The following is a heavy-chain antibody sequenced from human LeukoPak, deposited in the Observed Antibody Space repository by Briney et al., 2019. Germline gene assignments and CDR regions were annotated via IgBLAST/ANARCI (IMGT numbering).Heavy chain of an antibody. CDR2: IYPGDSDT. D-gene: IGHD1-26*01. V-gene: IGHV5-51*01. CDR1: GYSFTSYW. Sequence: GESLKISCKGSGYSFTSYWIGWVRQMPGKGLEWRGIIYPGDSDTGYSPSFQGQVTISADKSISTAYLQWSSLKASDTAMYYCARPKTSGSYEFDYWGQGTLVTVSS. J-gene: IGHJ4*02. CDR3: ARPKTSGSYEFDY.